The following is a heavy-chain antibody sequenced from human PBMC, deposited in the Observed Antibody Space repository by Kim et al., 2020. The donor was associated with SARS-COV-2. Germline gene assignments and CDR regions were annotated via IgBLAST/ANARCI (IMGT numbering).Heavy chain of an antibody. Sequence: YNPSLKSRVTISVDTAKNRFSLKLSSVTAADTAVYYCARDGPSGYDFRGFWGQGTLVTVSS. CDR3: ARDGPSGYDFRGF. J-gene: IGHJ4*02. D-gene: IGHD5-12*01. V-gene: IGHV4-30-2*04.